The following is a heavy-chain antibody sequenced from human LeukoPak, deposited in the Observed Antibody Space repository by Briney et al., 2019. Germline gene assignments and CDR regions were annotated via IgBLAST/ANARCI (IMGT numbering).Heavy chain of an antibody. J-gene: IGHJ4*02. D-gene: IGHD6-13*01. CDR2: INPNSGGT. CDR1: GYTFTGYY. Sequence: GASVKVSCKASGYTFTGYYMHWVRQAPGQGLEWMGWINPNSGGTNYAQKFQGRVTMTRDMSTSTVYMELSSLRSEDTAVYYCARALAAAAGRRAAMMGDWGQGTLVTVSS. CDR3: ARALAAAAGRRAAMMGD. V-gene: IGHV1-2*02.